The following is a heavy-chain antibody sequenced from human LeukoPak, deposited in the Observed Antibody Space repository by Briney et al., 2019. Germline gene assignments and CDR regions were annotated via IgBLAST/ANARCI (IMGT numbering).Heavy chain of an antibody. CDR1: GYTFTGYY. CDR2: INPNSGGT. V-gene: IGHV1-2*06. Sequence: ASVKVSCKASGYTFTGYYMHWVRQAPGQGLEWMGRINPNSGGTNYAQKFQGRVTMTRDTSISTAYMELSRLRSDDTAVCYCARDDDYYGSGSHWGQGTLVTVSS. D-gene: IGHD3-10*01. CDR3: ARDDDYYGSGSH. J-gene: IGHJ4*02.